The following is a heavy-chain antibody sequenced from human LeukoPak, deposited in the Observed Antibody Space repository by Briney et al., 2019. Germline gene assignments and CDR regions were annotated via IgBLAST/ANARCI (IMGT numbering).Heavy chain of an antibody. J-gene: IGHJ4*02. CDR3: ARAGIAVAASQDY. D-gene: IGHD6-13*01. V-gene: IGHV1-2*02. CDR2: IHPNSGGT. Sequence: GASVKVSCKASGYTFTGYYMHWMRQAPGQGLEWMGWIHPNSGGTNYAQKFQGRVTMTRDTSISTAYMELSRLTSDETAVYYCARAGIAVAASQDYWGQGTLVTVSS. CDR1: GYTFTGYY.